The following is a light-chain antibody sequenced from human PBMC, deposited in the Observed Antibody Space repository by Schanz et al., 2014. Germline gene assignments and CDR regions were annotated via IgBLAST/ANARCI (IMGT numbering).Light chain of an antibody. J-gene: IGLJ7*01. V-gene: IGLV1-40*01. CDR3: QSYDSSLSAAV. CDR2: GNS. CDR1: SSNIGAGYV. Sequence: QSVLTQPPSVSGAPGQRVTISCTGSSSNIGAGYVVHWYQQLPGTAPKLLIYGNSNRPSGVPDQFSGSKSGTSASLAITGLQSEDEADYYCQSYDSSLSAAVFGGGTQLTVL.